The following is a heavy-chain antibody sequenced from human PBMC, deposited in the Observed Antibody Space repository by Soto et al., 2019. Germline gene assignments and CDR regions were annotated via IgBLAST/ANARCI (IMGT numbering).Heavy chain of an antibody. Sequence: PSETLSLTCTFPGGSISAYYWSWIRQPPGKGLEWIGHIYYSGSTNYSPSLKSRVTISIDTSKRQFSLKLRSVTAADTAVYYCARVGSGSYYDFNWFDPWGQGKVVTVSS. CDR3: ARVGSGSYYDFNWFDP. D-gene: IGHD1-26*01. CDR1: GGSISAYY. CDR2: IYYSGST. J-gene: IGHJ5*02. V-gene: IGHV4-59*01.